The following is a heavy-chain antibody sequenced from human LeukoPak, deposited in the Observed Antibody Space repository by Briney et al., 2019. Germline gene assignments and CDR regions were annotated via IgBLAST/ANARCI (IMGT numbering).Heavy chain of an antibody. D-gene: IGHD6-19*01. V-gene: IGHV3-7*01. Sequence: GGSLRLSCGASGFTFSSYWMSWVRQAPGKGLEWVANIKQDGSEKYYVDSVKGRFTISRDNAKNSLYLQMNSLRAEDTAVYYCARDSSGWYYFDYWGQGTLVTVSS. J-gene: IGHJ4*02. CDR2: IKQDGSEK. CDR3: ARDSSGWYYFDY. CDR1: GFTFSSYW.